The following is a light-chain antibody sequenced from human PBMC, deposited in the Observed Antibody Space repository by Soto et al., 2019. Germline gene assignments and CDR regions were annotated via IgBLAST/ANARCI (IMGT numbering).Light chain of an antibody. CDR1: ALPKQY. Sequence: SYELTQPPSVSVSPGQTARITCSGDALPKQYAYWYQQKPGQAPVLVIYKDSERPSGIPERFSGSSSGTTVTFTISGVQAEDEADYSCQSADSGGTSKDVFGTGTQVTVL. J-gene: IGLJ1*01. V-gene: IGLV3-25*02. CDR3: QSADSGGTSKDV. CDR2: KDS.